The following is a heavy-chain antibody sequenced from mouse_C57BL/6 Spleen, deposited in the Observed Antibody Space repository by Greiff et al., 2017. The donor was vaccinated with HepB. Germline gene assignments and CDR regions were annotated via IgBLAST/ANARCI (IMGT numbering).Heavy chain of an antibody. CDR2: IDPETGGT. D-gene: IGHD1-1*01. CDR3: TRSGRSYYFDY. J-gene: IGHJ2*01. V-gene: IGHV1-15*01. CDR1: GYTFTDYE. Sequence: VKLQQSGAELVRPGASVTLSCKASGYTFTDYEMHWVKQTPVHGLEWIGAIDPETGGTAYNQKFKGKAILTADKSSSTAYMELRSLTSEDSAVYYCTRSGRSYYFDYWGQGTTLTVSS.